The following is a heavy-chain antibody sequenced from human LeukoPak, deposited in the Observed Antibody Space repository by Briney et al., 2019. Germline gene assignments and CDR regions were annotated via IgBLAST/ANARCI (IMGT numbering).Heavy chain of an antibody. CDR2: IYYSGST. D-gene: IGHD5-18*01. J-gene: IGHJ5*02. Sequence: PSETLSLTCTVSGGSISSGGYYWSWIRQHPGKGLEWIGYIYYSGSTYYNPSLKSRVTISVDTSKNQFSLKLSSVAAADTAVYYCARDHLNSYGFVGPVDPWGQGTLVTVSP. V-gene: IGHV4-31*03. CDR3: ARDHLNSYGFVGPVDP. CDR1: GGSISSGGYY.